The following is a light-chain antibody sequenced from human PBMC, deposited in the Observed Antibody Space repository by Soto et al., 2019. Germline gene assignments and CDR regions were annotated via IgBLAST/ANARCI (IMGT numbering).Light chain of an antibody. CDR3: QKYDSAPFT. CDR2: DAS. CDR1: QSVSDY. J-gene: IGKJ3*01. V-gene: IGKV3-11*01. Sequence: ETVLTQSPASLSLSPGDRATLSCRAGQSVSDYVAWYQQKPGQSPRLLFFDASSRATGVPARFSAGGSGTDFTLIISSLEPEDVGTYYCQKYDSAPFTFGPGTKVDIK.